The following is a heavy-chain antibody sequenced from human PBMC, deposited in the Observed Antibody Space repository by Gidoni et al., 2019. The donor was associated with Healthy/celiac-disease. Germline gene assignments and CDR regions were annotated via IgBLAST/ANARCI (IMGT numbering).Heavy chain of an antibody. CDR2: INSDGSST. CDR3: ARDLVYYDSSGPPAV. J-gene: IGHJ4*02. V-gene: IGHV3-74*01. Sequence: EVQLVESGGGLVQPGGSLRLSCAASGFTFSSYWMHWVRQAPGKGLVGVSRINSDGSSTSYADSVKGRFTISRDNAKNTLYLQMNSLRAEDTAVYYCARDLVYYDSSGPPAVWGQGTLVTVSS. CDR1: GFTFSSYW. D-gene: IGHD3-22*01.